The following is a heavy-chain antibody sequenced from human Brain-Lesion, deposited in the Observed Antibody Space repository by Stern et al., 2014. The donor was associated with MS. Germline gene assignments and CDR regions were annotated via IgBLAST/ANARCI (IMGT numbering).Heavy chain of an antibody. V-gene: IGHV4-39*01. D-gene: IGHD1-26*01. Sequence: QVQLVESGPGLVKPSETLSLTCTVSGGSISSSTYYWAWIRQPPGKGLEWIGNIYYSGFTYYNPSLKSRVTISVDMSKNQFSLKLSSVTAADTAIYYCARHDSVPRPSQLYSARDRGPGYFDYWGQGTRVTVSS. CDR2: IYYSGFT. CDR1: GGSISSSTYY. J-gene: IGHJ4*02. CDR3: ARHDSVPRPSQLYSARDRGPGYFDY.